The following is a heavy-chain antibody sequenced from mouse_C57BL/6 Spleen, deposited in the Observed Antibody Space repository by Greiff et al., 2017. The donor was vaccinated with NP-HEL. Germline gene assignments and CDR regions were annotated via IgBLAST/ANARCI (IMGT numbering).Heavy chain of an antibody. CDR3: ARPYYGSSPAFDV. D-gene: IGHD1-1*01. V-gene: IGHV1-31*01. CDR1: GYSFTGYY. CDR2: IYPYNGVS. Sequence: SGPELVKPGASVKISCKASGYSFTGYYMHWVKQSHGNILDWIGYIYPYNGVSSYNQKFKGKATLTVDKSSSTAYMELRSLTSEDSAVYYCARPYYGSSPAFDVWGTGTTVTVSS. J-gene: IGHJ1*03.